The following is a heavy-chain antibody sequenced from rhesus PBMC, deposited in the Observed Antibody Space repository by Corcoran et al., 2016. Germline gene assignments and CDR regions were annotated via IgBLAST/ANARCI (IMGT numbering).Heavy chain of an antibody. CDR2: SNGNSGST. Sequence: QVQLQESGPGLVKPSETLSLTCTVSGASISSNWWSWIRPPPGKGLEWIGESNGNSGSTNYNPSLKSRVTISKDASKNQFSLKLSSVTAADTAVYYCARGSSSIDYWGQGVLVTVSS. CDR1: GASISSNW. J-gene: IGHJ4*01. CDR3: ARGSSSIDY. D-gene: IGHD6-43*01. V-gene: IGHV4-80*01.